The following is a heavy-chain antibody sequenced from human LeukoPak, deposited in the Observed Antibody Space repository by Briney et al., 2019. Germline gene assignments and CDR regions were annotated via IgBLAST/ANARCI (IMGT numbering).Heavy chain of an antibody. J-gene: IGHJ6*02. V-gene: IGHV4-30-4*08. CDR3: ARVSVGEVYGMDV. D-gene: IGHD3-10*01. CDR1: GGSISSGDYY. CDR2: IYYSGST. Sequence: PSQTLSLTCTVSGGSISSGDYYWSWIRQPPGKGLEWIGYIYYSGSTYYNPSLKSRVTISVDTSKNQFSLKLSSVTAADTAVYYCARVSVGEVYGMDVWGQGTTVTVSS.